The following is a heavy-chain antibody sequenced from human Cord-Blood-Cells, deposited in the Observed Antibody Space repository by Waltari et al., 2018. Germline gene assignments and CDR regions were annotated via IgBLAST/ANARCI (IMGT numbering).Heavy chain of an antibody. CDR3: ARDRGDSVVVVAATTAFDI. J-gene: IGHJ3*02. CDR1: GGTFSSYA. V-gene: IGHV1-69*09. D-gene: IGHD2-15*01. CDR2: MIPMLGRA. Sequence: QVQLVQSGAEVKKPGSSVKVSCKASGGTFSSYAISWVRQAPGQGLEGMGRMIPMLGRANGEKKYQGRVPITADKATSTAYMELSSVRSEDTAVYYCARDRGDSVVVVAATTAFDIWGQGTMVTVSS.